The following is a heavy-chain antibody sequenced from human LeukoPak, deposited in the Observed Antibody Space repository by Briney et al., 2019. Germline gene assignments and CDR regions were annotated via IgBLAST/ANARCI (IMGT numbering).Heavy chain of an antibody. Sequence: GRSLRLSCAASGFTFSSYGMHWVRQAPGKGLEWVAVIWYDGSNKYYADSVKGRFTISRDNSKNTLYLQMNSLRAEDTAVYYCAREGTAVQAFDYWGQGTLVTVSS. D-gene: IGHD6-19*01. CDR3: AREGTAVQAFDY. CDR2: IWYDGSNK. V-gene: IGHV3-33*01. CDR1: GFTFSSYG. J-gene: IGHJ4*02.